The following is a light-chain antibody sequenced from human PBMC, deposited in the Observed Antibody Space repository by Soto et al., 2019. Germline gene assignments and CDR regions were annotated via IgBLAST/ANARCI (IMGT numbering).Light chain of an antibody. Sequence: EIVLTQSPGTLSLSPGARATLSCRASQSVASSFIAWSQQKPGQPPRLLIYSASSMAPGIPDRFTARGSGTDFTLAISRLEPEDCAEDYGQKYCPSPLTLGGGTKVEI. CDR3: QKYCPSPLT. CDR2: SAS. J-gene: IGKJ4*01. CDR1: QSVASSF. V-gene: IGKV3-20*01.